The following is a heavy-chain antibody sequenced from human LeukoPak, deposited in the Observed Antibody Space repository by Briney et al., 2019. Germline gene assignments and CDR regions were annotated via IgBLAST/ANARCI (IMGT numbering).Heavy chain of an antibody. V-gene: IGHV3-23*01. Sequence: GGSLRLSCAASGFTFSSFAMSWVCQAPGKGLEWVSTISGSGGSTNYADSVKGRFTFSRDNSKNTLHLQMNSLRAEDTAVYYCAKDLPDYGDYIEGYWGQGTLVTVSS. J-gene: IGHJ4*02. D-gene: IGHD4-17*01. CDR3: AKDLPDYGDYIEGY. CDR2: ISGSGGST. CDR1: GFTFSSFA.